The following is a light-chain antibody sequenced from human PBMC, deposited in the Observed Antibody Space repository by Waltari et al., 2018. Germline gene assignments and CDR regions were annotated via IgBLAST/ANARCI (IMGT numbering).Light chain of an antibody. CDR3: QQYYNLPPT. Sequence: DIQMTQSPSSLSASVGDRVTITCQASQDVSNYVNWYQQRPGKDPKLLIYDVPNLQAGVPSRFSGRGSGTQFTLTISTLQPDDIATYSCQQYYNLPPTFGQGTKLEIK. CDR1: QDVSNY. J-gene: IGKJ2*01. CDR2: DVP. V-gene: IGKV1-33*01.